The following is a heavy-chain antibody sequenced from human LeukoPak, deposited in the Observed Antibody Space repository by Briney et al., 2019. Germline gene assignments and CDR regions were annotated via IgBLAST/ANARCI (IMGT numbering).Heavy chain of an antibody. V-gene: IGHV1-2*02. CDR1: GYTFIGYY. CDR3: AREVSDYSNHENWFDP. J-gene: IGHJ5*02. D-gene: IGHD4-11*01. Sequence: ASVKVSCKASGYTFIGYYMHWVRQAPGQGLEWMGWINPNSGGTNYAQKFQGRVTMTRDTSISTAYMEPSRLRSDDTAVYYCAREVSDYSNHENWFDPWGQGTLVTVSS. CDR2: INPNSGGT.